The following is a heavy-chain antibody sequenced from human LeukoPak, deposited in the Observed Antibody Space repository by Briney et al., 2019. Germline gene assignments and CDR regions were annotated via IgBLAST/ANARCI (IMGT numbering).Heavy chain of an antibody. D-gene: IGHD3-22*01. J-gene: IGHJ4*02. CDR2: IYHSGST. CDR1: GGSISSGDYY. CDR3: ARGPDSSGYYYFDY. V-gene: IGHV4-30-4*01. Sequence: SETLSLTCTVSGGSISSGDYYWSWIRQPPGKGLEWIGYIYHSGSTHFNPSLKSRVTISVDTSKNQFSLKLSSVTAADTAGYFCARGPDSSGYYYFDYWGQGTLVTVSS.